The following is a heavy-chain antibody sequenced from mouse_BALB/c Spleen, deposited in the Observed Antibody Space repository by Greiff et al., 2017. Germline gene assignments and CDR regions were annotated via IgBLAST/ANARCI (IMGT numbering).Heavy chain of an antibody. CDR3: TRHYYRDDYYAMDD. CDR1: GFAFSSYD. V-gene: IGHV5-12-1*01. J-gene: IGHJ4*01. Sequence: EVKLVESGGGLVKPGGSLKLSCAASGFAFSSYDMSWVRQTPEKRLEWVAYISSGGGSTYYPDTVKGRFTISRDNAKNTLYLQMSSLKSEDTAMYYCTRHYYRDDYYAMDDWGQGTTVTVSS. CDR2: ISSGGGST. D-gene: IGHD2-14*01.